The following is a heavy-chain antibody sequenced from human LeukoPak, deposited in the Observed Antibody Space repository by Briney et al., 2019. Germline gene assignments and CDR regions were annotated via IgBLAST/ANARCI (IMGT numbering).Heavy chain of an antibody. Sequence: PSETLSLTCTVSGGSFSTYYWTWIRQPPGEGLEWVGYIYSSGSTNYNPSLKSRVTISVDTSKNQFSLKLSSVTAADTAVYYCARGGSGYPTDYWGQGTLVTVSS. V-gene: IGHV4-59*01. CDR2: IYSSGST. J-gene: IGHJ4*02. D-gene: IGHD3-22*01. CDR1: GGSFSTYY. CDR3: ARGGSGYPTDY.